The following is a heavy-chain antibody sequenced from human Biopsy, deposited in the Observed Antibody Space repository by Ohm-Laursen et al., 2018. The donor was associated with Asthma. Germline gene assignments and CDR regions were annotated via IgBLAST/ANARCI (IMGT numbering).Heavy chain of an antibody. CDR2: GGSYYDGGLK. J-gene: IGHJ4*02. V-gene: IGHV3-30-3*01. CDR1: GLTFRSYA. Sequence: SLRLPCAASGLTFRSYAMHWVRQAPGKGLEWVAVGGSYYDGGLKYYADSVNGRFTVSRDDSKNTLYLQMNSLRPDDTAVYYCARDVMEWYLPAFGFWGQGTLVTVSS. CDR3: ARDVMEWYLPAFGF. D-gene: IGHD3-3*01.